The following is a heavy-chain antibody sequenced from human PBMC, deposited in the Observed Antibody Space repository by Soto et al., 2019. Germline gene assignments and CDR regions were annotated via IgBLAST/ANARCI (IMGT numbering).Heavy chain of an antibody. J-gene: IGHJ4*02. CDR3: ARYSSSSAPW. V-gene: IGHV4-59*01. CDR2: IYYSGST. Sequence: PSETLSLTCTVSGGSISSYYWSWIRQPPGKGLEWIGYIYYSGSTNYNPSLRSRVTISVDTSKNQFSLKLSSVTAADTAVYYCARYSSSSAPWWGQGTLVTVSS. CDR1: GGSISSYY. D-gene: IGHD6-6*01.